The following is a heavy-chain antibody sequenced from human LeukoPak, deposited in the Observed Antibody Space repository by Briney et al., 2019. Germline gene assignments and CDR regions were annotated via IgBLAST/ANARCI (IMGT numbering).Heavy chain of an antibody. CDR1: GGSISSYY. CDR3: ARRAPSSGWLDYYYYGMDV. CDR2: IYYSGST. Sequence: PSETLSLTCTVSGGSISSYYWSWIRQPPGKGLEWIGSIYYSGSTYYNPSLKSRVTISVDTSKNQFSLKLSSVTAADTAVYYCARRAPSSGWLDYYYYGMDVWGQGTTVTVSS. J-gene: IGHJ6*02. D-gene: IGHD6-19*01. V-gene: IGHV4-39*07.